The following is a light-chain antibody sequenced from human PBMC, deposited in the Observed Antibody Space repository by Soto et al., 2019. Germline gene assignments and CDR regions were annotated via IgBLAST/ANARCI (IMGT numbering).Light chain of an antibody. CDR2: GAS. CDR3: QQYTDWPLT. Sequence: EIVMTQSPAILSVSPGERATLSCRASQNVRSNLAWYQQKPGQAPRPLIYGASTRATGVPARFSGSGSGTEFTLTISSLQSEDFAVYYCQQYTDWPLTFGGGTKVDIK. V-gene: IGKV3-15*01. J-gene: IGKJ4*01. CDR1: QNVRSN.